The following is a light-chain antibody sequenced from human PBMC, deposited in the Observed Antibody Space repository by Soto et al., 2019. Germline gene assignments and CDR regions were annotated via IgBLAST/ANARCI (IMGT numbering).Light chain of an antibody. CDR3: QQYINRWT. CDR2: KAS. J-gene: IGKJ1*01. CDR1: QSISIW. Sequence: DIQMTQSPSTLSASVGDRVTITCRASQSISIWLAWYQQKPGKAPNLLIYKASSLESGVPSRFSGSGSGTESTLTISSLQTDDFATYYCQQYINRWTFGQGTKVDIK. V-gene: IGKV1-5*03.